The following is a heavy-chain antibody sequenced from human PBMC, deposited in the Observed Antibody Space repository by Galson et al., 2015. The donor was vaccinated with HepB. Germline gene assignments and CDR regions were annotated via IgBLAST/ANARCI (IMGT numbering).Heavy chain of an antibody. D-gene: IGHD4-23*01. CDR3: ASRPGGNSEDYYYGMDV. CDR2: IIPIIGTA. CDR1: GGTFSSYA. V-gene: IGHV1-69*13. Sequence: SVKVSCKASGGTFSSYAISWVRQAPGQGLEWMGGIIPIIGTANYAQKFQGRVTITADESTSTAYMELSSLRSEDTAVYYCASRPGGNSEDYYYGMDVWGQGTTVTVSS. J-gene: IGHJ6*02.